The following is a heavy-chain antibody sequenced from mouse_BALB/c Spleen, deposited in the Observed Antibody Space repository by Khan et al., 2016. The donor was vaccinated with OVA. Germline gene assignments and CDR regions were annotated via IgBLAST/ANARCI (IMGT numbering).Heavy chain of an antibody. CDR2: IGSGEST. J-gene: IGHJ3*01. V-gene: IGHV5-6-5*01. Sequence: EVELVESGGGLVKPGGSLKLSCEASGFTFSNYAMSWVRQSPEKRLEWVASIGSGESTYYLDSVKGRFTISRDNDRNILYLQMSSLRTEDTAMYYCASDYWFAYWGQGTLVTVSA. CDR3: ASDYWFAY. D-gene: IGHD2-13*01. CDR1: GFTFSNYA.